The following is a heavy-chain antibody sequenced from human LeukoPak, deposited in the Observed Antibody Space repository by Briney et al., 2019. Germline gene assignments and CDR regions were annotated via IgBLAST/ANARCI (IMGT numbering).Heavy chain of an antibody. J-gene: IGHJ3*02. V-gene: IGHV1-69*01. CDR3: ARDLIVPITMSHYYHDAFDI. CDR2: ITPLFGTA. Sequence: SVKVSCKASGGTFSKYTISWVRQRPGQGLEWMGGITPLFGTANYAQKFQGRVTITADESASTAYMELSSLRSEDTAVYYCARDLIVPITMSHYYHDAFDIWGQGTMVTVSS. D-gene: IGHD3-22*01. CDR1: GGTFSKYT.